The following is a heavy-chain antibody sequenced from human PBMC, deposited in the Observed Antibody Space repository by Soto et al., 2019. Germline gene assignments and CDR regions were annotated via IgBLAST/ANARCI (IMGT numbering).Heavy chain of an antibody. J-gene: IGHJ5*02. CDR1: GGTFSSYA. D-gene: IGHD2-15*01. CDR3: ARELGVARPRLYCSGGSCYYNWLDP. V-gene: IGHV1-69*13. CDR2: IIPIFGTA. Sequence: ASVKVSCKASGGTFSSYAISWVRQAPGQGVEWMGGIIPIFGTANYAQKFQGRVTITADESTSTAYMELSSLRSEDTAVYYCARELGVARPRLYCSGGSCYYNWLDPWGQGTLVNVSS.